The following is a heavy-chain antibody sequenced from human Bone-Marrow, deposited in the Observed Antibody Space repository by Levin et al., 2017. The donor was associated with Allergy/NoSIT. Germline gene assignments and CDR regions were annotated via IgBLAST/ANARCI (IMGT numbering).Heavy chain of an antibody. CDR1: GFTFGNYA. D-gene: IGHD2-15*01. Sequence: GESLKISCVASGFTFGNYAMTWVRQAPGKGLDWVSGISASGGSTYYADSVKGRFTISRDNSKNTLYLQLNSLRAEDTAVYYCAKGPNRSTYCRGGSCSSFFFDYWGQGTLVTVSS. CDR2: ISASGGST. V-gene: IGHV3-23*01. CDR3: AKGPNRSTYCRGGSCSSFFFDY. J-gene: IGHJ4*02.